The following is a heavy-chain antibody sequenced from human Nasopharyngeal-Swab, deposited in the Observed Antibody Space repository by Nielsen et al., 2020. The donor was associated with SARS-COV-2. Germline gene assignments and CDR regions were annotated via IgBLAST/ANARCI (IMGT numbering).Heavy chain of an antibody. Sequence: ASVKVSCKASGYTFTSYDINWVRQATGQGLEWMGWMNPNSGNTGYAQKFQGRVTMTRNTSISTAYMELSSLRSEDTAVYYCARTEYSGSYPYYYYYYGMDVWGQGTTVTVSS. D-gene: IGHD1-26*01. CDR1: GYTFTSYD. V-gene: IGHV1-8*01. CDR3: ARTEYSGSYPYYYYYYGMDV. J-gene: IGHJ6*02. CDR2: MNPNSGNT.